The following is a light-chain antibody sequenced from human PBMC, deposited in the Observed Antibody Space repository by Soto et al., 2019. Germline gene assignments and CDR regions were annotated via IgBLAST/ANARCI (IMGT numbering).Light chain of an antibody. CDR1: QSISNH. Sequence: DIQIARFPCSLSASVLDGVIVTCRASQSISNHLTWYQQKPGKAPKLLIFAASSLQSGVPSRFSGSRSGPDFTLTISSLQPEDFATYYCQQSYSSPPTFGQGTKVDIK. J-gene: IGKJ1*01. V-gene: IGKV1-39*01. CDR2: AAS. CDR3: QQSYSSPPT.